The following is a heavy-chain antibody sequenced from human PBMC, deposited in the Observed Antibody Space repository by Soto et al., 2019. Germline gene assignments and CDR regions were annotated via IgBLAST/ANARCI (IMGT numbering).Heavy chain of an antibody. D-gene: IGHD1-26*01. V-gene: IGHV3-23*01. CDR1: GFTFSSYA. CDR2: ISCSGGST. CDR3: ARRGSGSDYDY. J-gene: IGHJ4*02. Sequence: EVQLLESGGGLVQPGGSLRLSCAASGFTFSSYAMRWVRQAQGKGLEWVSAISCSGGSTYYADSVKGRFTISRDNSKNTLYLQMNRLRAEDTAVYYCARRGSGSDYDYWGQGTLVSVSS.